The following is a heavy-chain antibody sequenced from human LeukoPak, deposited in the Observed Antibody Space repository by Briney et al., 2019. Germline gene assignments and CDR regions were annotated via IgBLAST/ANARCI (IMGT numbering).Heavy chain of an antibody. V-gene: IGHV3-7*03. J-gene: IGHJ3*01. D-gene: IGHD6-6*01. CDR2: INSDGSEG. CDR3: ARSSYSSSSSV. CDR1: GFTFSGIW. Sequence: GGSLRLSCAVSGFTFSGIWMSWSRQVPGEGLEWVASINSDGSEGYYADVVKGRFTISRDNAKKSLYLQINSLRAEDTAVYYCARSSYSSSSSVWGQGTMVTVSS.